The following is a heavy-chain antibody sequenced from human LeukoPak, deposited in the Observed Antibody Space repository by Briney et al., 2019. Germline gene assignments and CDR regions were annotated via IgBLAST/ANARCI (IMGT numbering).Heavy chain of an antibody. CDR3: AGERGEEYSSGWYKRNYFDN. V-gene: IGHV4-39*07. D-gene: IGHD6-19*01. CDR2: GDYSGGT. J-gene: IGHJ4*02. CDR1: GDSFSSVTDY. Sequence: SSETLSLTCTVSGDSFSSVTDYWAWIRQPPGKGLEWIASGDYSGGTYYNPSLESRVAISADMSKNQFSLKLTSVTGADTAVYYCAGERGEEYSSGWYKRNYFDNWGQGIRVTVSS.